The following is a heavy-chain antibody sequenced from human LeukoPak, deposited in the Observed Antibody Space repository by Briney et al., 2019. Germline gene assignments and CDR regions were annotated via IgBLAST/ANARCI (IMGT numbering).Heavy chain of an antibody. V-gene: IGHV3-23*01. CDR2: ISDTGTST. J-gene: IGHJ4*02. Sequence: PGGSLRLSCAASGFTFSSYAMSWVRQAPGKGLECVSAISDTGTSTYYADSVRGRFTVSRDNSKNTLYLQMNSLRAEDTAVYYCAKGQIGVAAYFDYWGQGTLVTVSS. CDR3: AKGQIGVAAYFDY. CDR1: GFTFSSYA. D-gene: IGHD6-19*01.